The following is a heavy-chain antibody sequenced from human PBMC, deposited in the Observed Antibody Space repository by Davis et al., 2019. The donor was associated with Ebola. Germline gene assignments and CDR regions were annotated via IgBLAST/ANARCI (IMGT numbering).Heavy chain of an antibody. D-gene: IGHD5-18*01. CDR2: IKENGGEK. CDR1: GFTFSDSW. Sequence: PGGSLRLSCAASGFTFSDSWMSWVRQAPGKGLEWVANIKENGGEKTYADSVKGRFTLSRDNAKNSLFLQMNSLRVEDTAVYYCARPRGYSYGAYYFDDWGQGALVTVSP. V-gene: IGHV3-7*03. J-gene: IGHJ4*02. CDR3: ARPRGYSYGAYYFDD.